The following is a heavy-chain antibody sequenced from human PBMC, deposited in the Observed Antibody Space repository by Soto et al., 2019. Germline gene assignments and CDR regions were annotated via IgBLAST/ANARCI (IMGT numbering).Heavy chain of an antibody. CDR2: IYPGDSDT. J-gene: IGHJ4*02. CDR1: GYSFTSYW. CDR3: ARPEIPTRSTDYDHPFDL. D-gene: IGHD3-22*01. Sequence: PGESLKISCKGSGYSFTSYWIGWVRQMPGKSLEWMGIIYPGDSDTRYNPSFQGQVTISVDKSTSTAYLKWNNLEASDTAIYYCARPEIPTRSTDYDHPFDLWGQGTLVTVSS. V-gene: IGHV5-51*01.